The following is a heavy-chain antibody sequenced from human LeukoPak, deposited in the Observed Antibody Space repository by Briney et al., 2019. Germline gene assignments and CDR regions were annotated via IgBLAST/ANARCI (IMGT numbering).Heavy chain of an antibody. CDR3: ARDRGYYDSSGPLYYFDY. V-gene: IGHV4-39*02. CDR1: AGSFSSSSYY. J-gene: IGHJ4*02. Sequence: KPSETLSLTCTVSAGSFSSSSYYWDWIRQPPGKGLEWIGTIYHSGSTYYNPSLKSRVTISVDTSKNQFSLKLGCVTAADTAVYYCARDRGYYDSSGPLYYFDYWGQGTLVTVSS. CDR2: IYHSGST. D-gene: IGHD3-22*01.